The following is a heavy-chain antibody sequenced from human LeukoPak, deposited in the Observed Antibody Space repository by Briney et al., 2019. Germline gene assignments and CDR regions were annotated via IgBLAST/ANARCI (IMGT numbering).Heavy chain of an antibody. J-gene: IGHJ4*02. D-gene: IGHD6-13*01. Sequence: ASVKVSCKASGYTFTNYAIHWVRQAPGQRLEWMGWLNAGNGITKHSQKFQDRVTITRDTSASTAYMELSSLTSEDTAVYYCARAPRNSSTMLDYWGQGTLVTVSS. CDR1: GYTFTNYA. V-gene: IGHV1-3*01. CDR3: ARAPRNSSTMLDY. CDR2: LNAGNGIT.